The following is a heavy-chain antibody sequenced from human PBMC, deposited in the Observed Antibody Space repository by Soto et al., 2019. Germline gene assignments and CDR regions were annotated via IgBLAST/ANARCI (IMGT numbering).Heavy chain of an antibody. V-gene: IGHV4-39*01. J-gene: IGHJ4*02. CDR1: GGSISRSSYY. D-gene: IGHD4-17*01. CDR2: TYYSGST. Sequence: QLQLQESGPGLVKPSETLSLTCTVSGGSISRSSYYWGWIRQPPGKGLERIGSTYYSGSTYYNPSLKSRVTISVDTSKNQFSLKLSSVTAADTAVYYGAGHDYGGFGLWGQGTLVTVSS. CDR3: AGHDYGGFGL.